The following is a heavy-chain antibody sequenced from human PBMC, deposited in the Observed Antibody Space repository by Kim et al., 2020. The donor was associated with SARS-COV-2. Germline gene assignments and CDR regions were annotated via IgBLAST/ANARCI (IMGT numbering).Heavy chain of an antibody. D-gene: IGHD3-10*01. Sequence: ASVKVSCKASGYTFTSYAMHWVRQAPGQRLEWMGWINAGNGNTKYSQKFQGRVTITRDTSASTAYMELSSLRSEDTAVYYCARDRGKGNYYGSGSYGYYYGMDVWGQGTTVTVSS. CDR1: GYTFTSYA. V-gene: IGHV1-3*01. CDR2: INAGNGNT. J-gene: IGHJ6*02. CDR3: ARDRGKGNYYGSGSYGYYYGMDV.